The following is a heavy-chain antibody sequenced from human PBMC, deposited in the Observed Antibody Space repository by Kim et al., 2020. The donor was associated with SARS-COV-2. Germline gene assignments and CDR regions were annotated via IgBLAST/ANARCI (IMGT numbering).Heavy chain of an antibody. D-gene: IGHD3-10*01. Sequence: SPSFQGQVTISADKSISTAYLQWSSLKASDTAMYYCARLIGSRRYYGMDVWGQGTTVTVSS. J-gene: IGHJ6*02. CDR3: ARLIGSRRYYGMDV. V-gene: IGHV5-51*01.